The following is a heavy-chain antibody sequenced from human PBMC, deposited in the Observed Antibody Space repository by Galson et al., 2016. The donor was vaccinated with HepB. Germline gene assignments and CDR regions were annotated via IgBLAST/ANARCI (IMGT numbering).Heavy chain of an antibody. CDR3: ARAQVGEIAAAGTWFDY. D-gene: IGHD6-13*01. Sequence: IRQSPGKGLEWIGYIYYSGSANYNPSLKSRLTISVDTSKKQFSLKLTSVTAADTAVYYCARAQVGEIAAAGTWFDYWGQGTLVTVSS. J-gene: IGHJ4*02. V-gene: IGHV4-59*08. CDR2: IYYSGSA.